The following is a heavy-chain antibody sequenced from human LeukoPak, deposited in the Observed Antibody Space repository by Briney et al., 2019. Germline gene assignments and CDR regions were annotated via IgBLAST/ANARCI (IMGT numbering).Heavy chain of an antibody. D-gene: IGHD4-17*01. CDR2: IWYDGSDN. CDR1: GFTFSNYA. J-gene: IGHJ4*02. Sequence: GGSLRLSCAASGFTFSNYAMHWVRQAPGKGLEWVAVIWYDGSDNYYADSVKGRFTISRDDSKNTVYLQMDSLRAEDTAVYYCARESAPRYYGDFDYWGQGTLVTVSS. CDR3: ARESAPRYYGDFDY. V-gene: IGHV3-33*08.